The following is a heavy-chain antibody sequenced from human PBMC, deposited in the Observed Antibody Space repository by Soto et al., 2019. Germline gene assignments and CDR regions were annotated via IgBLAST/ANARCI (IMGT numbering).Heavy chain of an antibody. V-gene: IGHV3-33*01. CDR1: GFTFSNYG. Sequence: QVQLVESGGGVVQPGRSLRLSCAASGFTFSNYGMHWVRQAPGKGLEWVAVIWYDGSNEYYADSVKGRFTISRDSSKNTLYLQMNSLRAEETAIYYCARTHKSIAVGAFDIWGQGTMVTVSS. CDR3: ARTHKSIAVGAFDI. CDR2: IWYDGSNE. D-gene: IGHD6-19*01. J-gene: IGHJ3*02.